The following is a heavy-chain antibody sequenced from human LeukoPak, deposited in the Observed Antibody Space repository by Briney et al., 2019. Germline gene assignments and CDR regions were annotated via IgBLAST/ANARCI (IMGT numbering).Heavy chain of an antibody. V-gene: IGHV3-21*01. CDR2: ISSSSSYI. Sequence: GGSLRLSCAASGFTFSSYSMNWVRQAPGKGLEWVSSISSSSSYIYYADSVKGRFTISRDNAKNSLYLQMNSLRAEDTAVYYCARDMGARTYYYDSSGYGTDYWGQGTLVTVSS. CDR1: GFTFSSYS. J-gene: IGHJ4*02. CDR3: ARDMGARTYYYDSSGYGTDY. D-gene: IGHD3-22*01.